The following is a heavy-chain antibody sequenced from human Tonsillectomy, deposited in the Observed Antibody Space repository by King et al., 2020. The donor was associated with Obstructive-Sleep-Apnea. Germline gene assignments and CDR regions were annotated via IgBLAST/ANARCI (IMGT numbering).Heavy chain of an antibody. CDR3: ARHAGYLDGYFDY. CDR2: IYYSGST. J-gene: IGHJ4*02. V-gene: IGHV4-59*08. CDR1: GGSISSYY. D-gene: IGHD1-1*01. Sequence: QLQESGPGLVKPSETLSLTCTVSGGSISSYYWSWIQQPPGKGLEWIGYIYYSGSTNYNPSLKSRVTISVDTSKNQFSLKLSSVTAADTAVYYCARHAGYLDGYFDYWGQGTLVTVSS.